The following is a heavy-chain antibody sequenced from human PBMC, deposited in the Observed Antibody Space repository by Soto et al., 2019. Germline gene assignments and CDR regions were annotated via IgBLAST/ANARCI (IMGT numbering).Heavy chain of an antibody. D-gene: IGHD6-13*01. CDR2: ISYDGSNK. CDR3: ARDIGIAAAGTDQDYYYGMDV. CDR1: GFTFSSYA. Sequence: GGSLRLSCAASGFTFSSYAMHWVRQAPGKGLEWVAVISYDGSNKYYADSVKGRFTISRDNSKNTLYLQMNSLRAEDTAVYYCARDIGIAAAGTDQDYYYGMDVWGQGTTVTVSS. J-gene: IGHJ6*02. V-gene: IGHV3-30-3*01.